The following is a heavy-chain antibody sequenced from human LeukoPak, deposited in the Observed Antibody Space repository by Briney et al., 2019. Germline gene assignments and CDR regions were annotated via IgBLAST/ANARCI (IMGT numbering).Heavy chain of an antibody. Sequence: SETLSLTCTVSGGSISSSSYYWGWLRQPPGKGLEWIGSIYYSGSTYYNPSLKSRVTISVDTSKNQFSLKLSSVTAADTAVYYCARQIVVVPAAPRGTYYFDYWGQGTLVTVSS. V-gene: IGHV4-39*01. CDR2: IYYSGST. J-gene: IGHJ4*02. CDR3: ARQIVVVPAAPRGTYYFDY. CDR1: GGSISSSSYY. D-gene: IGHD2-2*01.